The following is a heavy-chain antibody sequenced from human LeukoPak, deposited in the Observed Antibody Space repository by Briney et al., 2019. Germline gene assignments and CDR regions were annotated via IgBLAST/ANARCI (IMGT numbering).Heavy chain of an antibody. J-gene: IGHJ4*02. CDR1: GFTFSSYA. Sequence: GGSLRLSCAASGFTFSSYAMHWVRQAPGKGLEWVTVISYDGSNKYYADSVKGRFTISRDNSKDTLYLQMNSLRAEDTAVYYCARDWRGYYDSTTLYYFDYWGQGTLVTVSS. D-gene: IGHD3-22*01. V-gene: IGHV3-30-3*01. CDR2: ISYDGSNK. CDR3: ARDWRGYYDSTTLYYFDY.